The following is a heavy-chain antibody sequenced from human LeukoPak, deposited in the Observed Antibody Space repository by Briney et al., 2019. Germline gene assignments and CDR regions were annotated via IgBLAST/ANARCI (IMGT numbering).Heavy chain of an antibody. D-gene: IGHD3-3*01. V-gene: IGHV5-51*01. CDR3: ARIRHYDFWSGYYRYYFDY. CDR2: IYPGDSDT. Sequence: GESLQISCKGSGYSFTSYWIGWVRPMPGKGLEWMGIIYPGDSDTRYSPSFQGQVTISADKSISTAYLQWSSLKASDTAMYYCARIRHYDFWSGYYRYYFDYWGQGTLVTVSS. J-gene: IGHJ4*02. CDR1: GYSFTSYW.